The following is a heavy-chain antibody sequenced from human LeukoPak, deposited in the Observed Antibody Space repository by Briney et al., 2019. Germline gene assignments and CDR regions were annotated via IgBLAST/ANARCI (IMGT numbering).Heavy chain of an antibody. Sequence: SETLSLTCAVYGGSFSGYYCSWIRPPPGKGLESIGENNHSGSTNYNPSLKSRVTISVDTSKNQFSLKLSSVTAANTAVYYCARVFRITMIVVVTPNSYYFDSWGQGTRVTVSS. J-gene: IGHJ4*02. CDR2: NNHSGST. CDR3: ARVFRITMIVVVTPNSYYFDS. V-gene: IGHV4-34*01. D-gene: IGHD3-22*01. CDR1: GGSFSGYY.